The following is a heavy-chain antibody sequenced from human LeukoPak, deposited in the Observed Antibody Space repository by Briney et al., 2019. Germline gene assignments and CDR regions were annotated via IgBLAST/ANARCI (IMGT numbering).Heavy chain of an antibody. Sequence: ASVKVSCKASGYTFTNYYMHWVRQAPGQGLEWMGIISPSGGSTTYAQKFRGRVTMTRDMSMSTVYMELSSLRSEDTAVYYCATAPTAPDYWGQGTLVTVSS. J-gene: IGHJ4*02. CDR1: GYTFTNYY. D-gene: IGHD5-18*01. CDR3: ATAPTAPDY. V-gene: IGHV1-46*01. CDR2: ISPSGGST.